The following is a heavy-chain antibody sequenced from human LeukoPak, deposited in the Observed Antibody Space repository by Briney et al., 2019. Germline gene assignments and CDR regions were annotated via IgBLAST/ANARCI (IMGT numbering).Heavy chain of an antibody. D-gene: IGHD1-20*01. CDR3: ARESITGHRDFDY. J-gene: IGHJ4*02. Sequence: GGSLRLSCAASGFTFNSYSMNWVRQAPGKGLEWISYISSGSRTIYYAGSVEGRFTVSRDNAKNSLYLQMRSLRAEDTAVYYCARESITGHRDFDYWGQGTLVTVSS. CDR2: ISSGSRTI. V-gene: IGHV3-48*01. CDR1: GFTFNSYS.